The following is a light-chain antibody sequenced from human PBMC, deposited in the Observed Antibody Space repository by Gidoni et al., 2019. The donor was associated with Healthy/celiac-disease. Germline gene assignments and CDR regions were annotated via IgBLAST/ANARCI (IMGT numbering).Light chain of an antibody. V-gene: IGLV3-25*03. J-gene: IGLJ1*01. CDR1: ALPKQY. CDR3: QSADSSGTLYV. CDR2: KDS. Sequence: SYELTQPPSVSVPPGQTARITCSGDALPKQYAYWYQQKPGQAPVLVIYKDSERPSGIPERFSGSSSGTTVTLTISGVQAEDEADYYCQSADSSGTLYVFGTGTKVTVL.